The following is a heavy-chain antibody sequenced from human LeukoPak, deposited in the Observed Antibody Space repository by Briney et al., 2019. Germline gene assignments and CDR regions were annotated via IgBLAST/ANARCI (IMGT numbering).Heavy chain of an antibody. CDR1: GFTFSSYA. D-gene: IGHD3-22*01. J-gene: IGHJ5*02. CDR2: ISYDGSNK. CDR3: AKRRYDSSGHFDP. Sequence: GGSLRLSCAASGFTFSSYAMHWVRQAPGKGLEWVAVISYDGSNKYYADSVKGRFTISKDNSKNTLYMRMSSLRAEDTAVYYCAKRRYDSSGHFDPWGQGTLVTVSS. V-gene: IGHV3-30*04.